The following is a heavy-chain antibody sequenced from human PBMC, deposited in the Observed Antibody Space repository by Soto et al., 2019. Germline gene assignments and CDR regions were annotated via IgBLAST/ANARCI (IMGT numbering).Heavy chain of an antibody. J-gene: IGHJ4*02. D-gene: IGHD1-1*01. V-gene: IGHV2-5*02. CDR3: AHRDSTGTTTYFDS. CDR1: GFSFTTTRMG. CDR2: IYWDGES. Sequence: SGPTLVNPTETLTLTCTFSGFSFTTTRMGVGWTRQPPVKALEWLAIIYWDGESRYHPLLRRRLTLTEDTSKNQVVHTMTNMDPKDTATYYCAHRDSTGTTTYFDSWGQGIPVTVSS.